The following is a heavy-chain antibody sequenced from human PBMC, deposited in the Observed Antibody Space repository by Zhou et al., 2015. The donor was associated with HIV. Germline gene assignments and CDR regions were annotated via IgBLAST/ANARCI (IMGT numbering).Heavy chain of an antibody. CDR1: GYTFTTSG. D-gene: IGHD1-1*01. CDR3: ARDKTAQLDVFDP. J-gene: IGHJ5*02. CDR2: ISANNDNT. Sequence: QIQLVQSGAEVKKPGASVKVSCKASGYTFTTSGISWVRQAPGQGLEWMGWISANNDNTNYAQNLQDRVTMTTDTSTSTAYMELRSLRSDDTAVYYCARDKTAQLDVFDPWGQGTLVTVSS. V-gene: IGHV1-18*01.